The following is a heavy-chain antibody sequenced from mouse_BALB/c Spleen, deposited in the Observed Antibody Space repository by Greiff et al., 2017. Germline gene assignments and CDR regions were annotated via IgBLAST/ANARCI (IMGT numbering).Heavy chain of an antibody. J-gene: IGHJ2*01. Sequence: EVQLVESGGGLVKPGGSLKLSCAASGFAFSSYDMSWVRQTPEKRLEWVAYISSGGGSTYYPDTVKGRFTISRDNAKNTLYLQMSSLKSEDTAMYYCARHPLITTVDYWGQGTTLTVSS. CDR1: GFAFSSYD. D-gene: IGHD2-4*01. CDR3: ARHPLITTVDY. V-gene: IGHV5-12-1*01. CDR2: ISSGGGST.